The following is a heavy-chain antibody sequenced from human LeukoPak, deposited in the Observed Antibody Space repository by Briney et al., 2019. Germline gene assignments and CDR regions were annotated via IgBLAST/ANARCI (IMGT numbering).Heavy chain of an antibody. CDR2: ITSTSSYI. J-gene: IGHJ6*03. CDR1: GFTFSNYN. D-gene: IGHD1-26*01. Sequence: GGSLRLSCAASGFTFSNYNMNWVRQAPGKGLEWVSSITSTSSYIYYADSVEGRFTISRDKAKNSLYLQMNSLRAEDTALYFCARDPYSGNYGNYYYYYMDVWGKGTTVTISS. V-gene: IGHV3-21*01. CDR3: ARDPYSGNYGNYYYYYMDV.